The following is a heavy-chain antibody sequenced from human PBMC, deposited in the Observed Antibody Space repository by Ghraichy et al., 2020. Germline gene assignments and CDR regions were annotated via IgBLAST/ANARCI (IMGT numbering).Heavy chain of an antibody. V-gene: IGHV4-59*01. CDR2: IYYSGST. CDR3: ARVWSYGSIDAFDI. CDR1: GGSISSYY. J-gene: IGHJ3*02. D-gene: IGHD5-18*01. Sequence: SETLSLTCTVSGGSISSYYWSWIRQPPGKGLEWIGYIYYSGSTNYNPSLKSRVTISVDTSKNQFSLKLSSVTAADTAVYYCARVWSYGSIDAFDIWGQGTMVTVSS.